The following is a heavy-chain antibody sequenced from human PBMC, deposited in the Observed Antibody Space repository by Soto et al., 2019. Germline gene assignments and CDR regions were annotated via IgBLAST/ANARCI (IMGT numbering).Heavy chain of an antibody. CDR1: GFTFSSYG. D-gene: IGHD3-22*01. V-gene: IGHV3-30*18. CDR2: LSDDGSNK. Sequence: QVQLVESGGGVVQPGRSLRLSCAASGFTFSSYGMHWVRQAPGKGLEWVAVLSDDGSNKYYADSVKGRFTISRDNSRNTLYLQMNSLRAEDTAVYYCAKCAYYYDISVLSAPDYWGQGTLVTVSS. J-gene: IGHJ4*02. CDR3: AKCAYYYDISVLSAPDY.